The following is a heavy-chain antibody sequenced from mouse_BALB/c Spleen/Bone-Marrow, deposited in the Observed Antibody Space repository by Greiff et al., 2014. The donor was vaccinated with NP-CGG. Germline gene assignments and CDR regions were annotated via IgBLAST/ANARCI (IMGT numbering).Heavy chain of an antibody. Sequence: VQLKESGPGLVKPSQSLSLTCSVTGYSITSGYYWNWIRQFPGNELEWMGYISYDGSNNYNPSLKNRISITRDTSKNQFFLKLNSVTTEDTATYYCARDRVFAYWGQGTLVTVSA. J-gene: IGHJ3*01. CDR1: GYSITSGYY. CDR3: ARDRVFAY. V-gene: IGHV3-6*02. CDR2: ISYDGSN. D-gene: IGHD3-1*01.